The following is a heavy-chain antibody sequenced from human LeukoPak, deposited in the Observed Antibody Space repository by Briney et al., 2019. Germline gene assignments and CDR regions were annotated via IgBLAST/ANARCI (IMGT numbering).Heavy chain of an antibody. CDR1: GFSLSTSGVG. CDR3: AHSSDCSSTSCDYYFDY. J-gene: IGHJ4*02. V-gene: IGHV2-5*02. CDR2: IYWDDDK. Sequence: SGPTLVEPTQTLTLTCTFSGFSLSTSGVGVGWVRQPPGKALEWLAFIYWDDDKRYSPSLKSRLTITKDTSKNQVVLTMTDMDPVDTATYYCAHSSDCSSTSCDYYFDYWGQGTLVTVSS. D-gene: IGHD2-2*01.